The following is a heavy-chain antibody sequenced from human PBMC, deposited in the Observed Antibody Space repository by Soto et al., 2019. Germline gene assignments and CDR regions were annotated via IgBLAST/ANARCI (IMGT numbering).Heavy chain of an antibody. CDR3: ARELCLPYYDFWSGYYTDYFDY. V-gene: IGHV3-7*01. J-gene: IGHJ4*02. Sequence: GGSLRLSCAASGFTFSSYWTSWVRQAPGKGLEWVANIKQDGSEKYYVDSVKGRFTISRDNAKNSLYLQMNSLSVEDTAVYYCARELCLPYYDFWSGYYTDYFDYWGQGTLVTVSS. CDR2: IKQDGSEK. D-gene: IGHD3-3*01. CDR1: GFTFSSYW.